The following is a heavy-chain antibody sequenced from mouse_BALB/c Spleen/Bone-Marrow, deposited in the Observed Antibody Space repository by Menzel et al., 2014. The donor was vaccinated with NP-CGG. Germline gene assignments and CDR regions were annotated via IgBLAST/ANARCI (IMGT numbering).Heavy chain of an antibody. V-gene: IGHV1S41*01. CDR3: ARSYYVSSPYAMDF. D-gene: IGHD1-1*01. Sequence: DLVKPGASVKLSCKASGYTFTSYWINWVKQRPGQGLEWIGRIAPGSGNIYYNEMFKVKATLTVDASSSTAYIQLSSLSSEDSAVYFCARSYYVSSPYAMDFWGQGTSANVSS. CDR2: IAPGSGNI. J-gene: IGHJ4*01. CDR1: GYTFTSYW.